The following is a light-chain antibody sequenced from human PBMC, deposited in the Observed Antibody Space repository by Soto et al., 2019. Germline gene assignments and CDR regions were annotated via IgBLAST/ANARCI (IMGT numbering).Light chain of an antibody. CDR2: AAS. Sequence: DIQMTQSPSSLSASVGDRVTITCRASQSISSYLNWYQQKPGKAPKVLIYAASSLQSGVPSRFSGSGSGTDFTLTINSLQSEDFATYYCQQTYSSPYTFGQGTKLEIK. CDR1: QSISSY. J-gene: IGKJ2*01. CDR3: QQTYSSPYT. V-gene: IGKV1-39*01.